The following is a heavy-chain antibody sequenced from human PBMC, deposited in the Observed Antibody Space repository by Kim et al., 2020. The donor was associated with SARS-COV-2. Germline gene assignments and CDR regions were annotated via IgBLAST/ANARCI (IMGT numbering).Heavy chain of an antibody. CDR3: ARGGITMVRGVHF. D-gene: IGHD3-10*01. V-gene: IGHV3-21*06. Sequence: YADTVNGRFTITRDNATNSLFLEMNSLRAEDTAMYYCARGGITMVRGVHFWGQGTLVTVSS. J-gene: IGHJ4*02.